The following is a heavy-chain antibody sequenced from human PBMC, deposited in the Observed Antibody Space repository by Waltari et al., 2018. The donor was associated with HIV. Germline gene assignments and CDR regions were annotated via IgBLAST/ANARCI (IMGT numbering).Heavy chain of an antibody. D-gene: IGHD5-18*01. CDR3: ARDRNSRGAFEI. J-gene: IGHJ3*02. CDR1: GFSFSTYS. V-gene: IGHV3-48*01. Sequence: EVQLVESGGGLVQPGGSLRLSCAASGFSFSTYSMSWVRQAPGKGLEWVSKISTSSRTIYYADSVKGRFTISRDNAKNSLYLQMNSLRAEDTAVYYCARDRNSRGAFEIWGQGTMVTVSS. CDR2: ISTSSRTI.